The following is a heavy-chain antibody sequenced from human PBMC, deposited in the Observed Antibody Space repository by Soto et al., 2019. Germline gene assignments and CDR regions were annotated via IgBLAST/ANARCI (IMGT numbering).Heavy chain of an antibody. Sequence: PSETLSLTYTVSGGSISSYYWSWIRQPPGKGLEWIGYIYYSGSTNYNPSLKSRVTISVDTSKNQFSLKLSSVTAADTAVYYCARGIWFGELLGAFDIWGQGTMVTVSS. V-gene: IGHV4-59*01. CDR1: GGSISSYY. J-gene: IGHJ3*02. CDR3: ARGIWFGELLGAFDI. D-gene: IGHD3-10*01. CDR2: IYYSGST.